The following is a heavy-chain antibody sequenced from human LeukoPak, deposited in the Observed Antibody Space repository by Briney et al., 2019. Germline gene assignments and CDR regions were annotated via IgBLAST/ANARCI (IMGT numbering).Heavy chain of an antibody. D-gene: IGHD1-1*01. V-gene: IGHV3-33*06. J-gene: IGHJ6*02. CDR3: AKSAWRDFYYCNYMDV. CDR2: IWSDATNQ. CDR1: GFTFSHFG. Sequence: GTSLRLSCEAPGFTFSHFGMHWVRQAPGKGLEWVAVIWSDATNQYYADSVKGRFTISRDNFKRTVSLEMNSLRAEDTAFYYSAKSAWRDFYYCNYMDVWGQGSLVIVSS.